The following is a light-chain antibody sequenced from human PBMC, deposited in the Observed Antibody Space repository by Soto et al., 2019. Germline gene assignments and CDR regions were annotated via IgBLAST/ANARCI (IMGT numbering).Light chain of an antibody. CDR3: CSYAGSSLLV. V-gene: IGLV2-23*01. CDR2: EDT. CDR1: SSDVGSYNL. Sequence: QSALTQPASVSGSPGQSITISCTGTSSDVGSYNLVSWYQHLPGKAPKLIIYEDTERPSGISSRFSGSKSGNTASLTISGLQGEDEAYYYCCSYAGSSLLVFGGGTKVTVL. J-gene: IGLJ3*02.